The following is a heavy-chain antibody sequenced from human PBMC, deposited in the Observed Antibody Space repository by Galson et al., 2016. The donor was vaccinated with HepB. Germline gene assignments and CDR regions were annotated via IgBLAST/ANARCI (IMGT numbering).Heavy chain of an antibody. CDR3: AHARGFGAWYFDY. Sequence: PALVKPTQTLTLTCTFSGFSLSDTGEGVGWIRQPPGEALEWLALIYWDDDKRHSSSLKNRLTVTKDTPKNQVVLTITNMAPVDTATYYCAHARGFGAWYFDYWGQGTLVTVSS. CDR2: IYWDDDK. D-gene: IGHD3-10*01. J-gene: IGHJ4*02. V-gene: IGHV2-5*02. CDR1: GFSLSDTGEG.